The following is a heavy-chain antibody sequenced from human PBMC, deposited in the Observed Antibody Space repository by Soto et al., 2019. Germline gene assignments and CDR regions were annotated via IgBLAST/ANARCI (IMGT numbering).Heavy chain of an antibody. Sequence: RASVKVSCKASGGTFSSYAISWVRQAPVQGLEWMGGIIPIFGTANYAQKFQGRVTITADESTSTAYMELSSLRSEDTAVYYCARVRNYYYDSSGYGPPRYYFDYWGQGTLVTVSS. D-gene: IGHD3-22*01. CDR2: IIPIFGTA. V-gene: IGHV1-69*13. CDR3: ARVRNYYYDSSGYGPPRYYFDY. CDR1: GGTFSSYA. J-gene: IGHJ4*02.